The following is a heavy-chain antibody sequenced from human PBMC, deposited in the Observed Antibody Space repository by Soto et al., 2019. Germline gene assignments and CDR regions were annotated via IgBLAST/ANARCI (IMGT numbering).Heavy chain of an antibody. D-gene: IGHD4-17*01. CDR3: ARFTVTTSSGWFDP. V-gene: IGHV4-31*03. J-gene: IGHJ5*02. CDR2: IYYSGST. CDR1: GGSISSGGYY. Sequence: QVQLQESGPGLVKPSQTLSLTCTVSGGSISSGGYYWSWIRQHPGKGLEWIGYIYYSGSTYYNPSLKSRVTISVDTSKNQLSLKLSSVTAADTAVYYCARFTVTTSSGWFDPWGQGTLVTVSS.